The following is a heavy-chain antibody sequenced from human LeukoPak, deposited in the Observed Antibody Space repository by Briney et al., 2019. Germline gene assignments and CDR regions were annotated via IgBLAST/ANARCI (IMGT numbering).Heavy chain of an antibody. V-gene: IGHV4-34*01. CDR2: INHSGST. CDR1: GGSFSSYY. Sequence: PSETLSLTCAVYGGSFSSYYWSWIRQPPGKGLQWIGEINHSGSTNYNPSLKSRVTISVDTSKNQFSLKLSSVTAADTAVYYCARAVRIAVAATHYYYGMDVCGQGTTVTVSS. J-gene: IGHJ6*02. CDR3: ARAVRIAVAATHYYYGMDV. D-gene: IGHD6-19*01.